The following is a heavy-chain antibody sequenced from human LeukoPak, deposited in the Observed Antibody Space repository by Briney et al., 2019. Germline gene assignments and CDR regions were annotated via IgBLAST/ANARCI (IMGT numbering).Heavy chain of an antibody. CDR1: GYTFTNFD. Sequence: SVKVSCKASGYTFTNFDIYWVRQATGQGLEWLGRIIPILGIANYAQKFQGRVTITADKSASTAYMELSSLRSEDTAVYYCARGGSYYVDYFDYWGQGTLVTVSS. J-gene: IGHJ4*02. D-gene: IGHD1-26*01. CDR2: IIPILGIA. CDR3: ARGGSYYVDYFDY. V-gene: IGHV1-69*04.